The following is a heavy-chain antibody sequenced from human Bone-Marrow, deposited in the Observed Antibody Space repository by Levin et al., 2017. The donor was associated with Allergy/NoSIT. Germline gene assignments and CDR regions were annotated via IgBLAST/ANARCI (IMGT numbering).Heavy chain of an antibody. CDR2: ITGSGGTT. Sequence: GGSLRLSCAASGFIFSSYVMSWVRQAPGKGLEWVSAITGSGGTTYHADSVKGRFTISRDNSKNTLYMEMNSLRAEDTAVYYCAKHRDGYSHMYDFDYWGQGTLVTVSS. CDR1: GFIFSSYV. V-gene: IGHV3-23*01. CDR3: AKHRDGYSHMYDFDY. J-gene: IGHJ4*02. D-gene: IGHD5-24*01.